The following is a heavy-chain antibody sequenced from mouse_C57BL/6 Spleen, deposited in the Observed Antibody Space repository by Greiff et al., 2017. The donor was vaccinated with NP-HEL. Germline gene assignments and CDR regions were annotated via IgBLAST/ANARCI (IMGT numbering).Heavy chain of an antibody. CDR1: GFTFSDYG. D-gene: IGHD3-1*01. CDR2: ISNLAYSI. Sequence: EVKLVESGGGLVQPGGSLKLSCAASGFTFSDYGMAWVRQAPRKGPEWVAFISNLAYSIYYADTVTGRFTISRENAKNTLYLEMSSLRSEDTAMYYCARLREGYFDYWGQGTTLTVSS. CDR3: ARLREGYFDY. J-gene: IGHJ2*01. V-gene: IGHV5-15*04.